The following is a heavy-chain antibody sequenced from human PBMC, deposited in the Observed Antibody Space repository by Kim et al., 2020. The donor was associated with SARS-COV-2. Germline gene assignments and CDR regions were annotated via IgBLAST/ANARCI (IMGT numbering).Heavy chain of an antibody. CDR3: ARNLVGDTDLGP. CDR1: VFTFSSHV. J-gene: IGHJ5*02. D-gene: IGHD1-26*01. V-gene: IGHV3-30*03. Sequence: WGSLRLSCAASVFTFSSHVMHWVRQAPGKGLEWVALISYEGSTQRYTDSVKGRFTVSRDNSKNILFLQMNSLRPEDTAVYYCARNLVGDTDLGPWGQGTLVTVSS. CDR2: ISYEGSTQ.